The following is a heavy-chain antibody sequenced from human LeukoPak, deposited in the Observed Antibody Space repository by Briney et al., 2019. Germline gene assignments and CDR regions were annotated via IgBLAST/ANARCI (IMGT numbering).Heavy chain of an antibody. V-gene: IGHV3-30*02. CDR1: GINFRSSG. Sequence: GGSLRLSCAASGINFRSSGMHWVRQAPGKGLERVTFIQDDGSDKYYAASVKGRFTISRDNSKNMVYLHMASLRADDTALYYCAREGGRAVPGRFDQWGQGTLVTVSS. D-gene: IGHD6-13*01. CDR3: AREGGRAVPGRFDQ. J-gene: IGHJ4*02. CDR2: IQDDGSDK.